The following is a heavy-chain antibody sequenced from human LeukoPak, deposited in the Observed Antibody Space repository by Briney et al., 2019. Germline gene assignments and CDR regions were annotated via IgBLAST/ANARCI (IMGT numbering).Heavy chain of an antibody. CDR2: IYYSGST. CDR1: GYSISSGYY. CDR3: ARHRYGHYFDY. Sequence: SETLSLTCAVSGYSISSGYYWGWIRQPPGKGLEWIGGIYYSGSTYYNPSLKSRVTISVDTSKNQFSLKLSSVTAADTAVYYCARHRYGHYFDYWGQGTLVTVSS. J-gene: IGHJ4*02. V-gene: IGHV4-38-2*01. D-gene: IGHD5-18*01.